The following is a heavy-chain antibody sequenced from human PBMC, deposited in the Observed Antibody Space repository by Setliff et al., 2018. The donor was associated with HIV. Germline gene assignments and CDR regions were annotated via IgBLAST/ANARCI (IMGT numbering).Heavy chain of an antibody. J-gene: IGHJ4*02. CDR1: GFTVSSNY. Sequence: PGGSLRLSCAASGFTVSSNYMSWVRQAPGKGLEWVSVIYSGGSTYYAYSVKGRFTISRDNSKNTLYLQMNSLRAEDTAVYYCATSGYSSSWYRDYWGQGTLVTVS. V-gene: IGHV3-53*01. CDR3: ATSGYSSSWYRDY. CDR2: IYSGGST. D-gene: IGHD6-13*01.